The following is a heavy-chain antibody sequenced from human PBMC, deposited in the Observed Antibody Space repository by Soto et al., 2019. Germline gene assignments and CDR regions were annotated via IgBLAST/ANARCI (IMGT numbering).Heavy chain of an antibody. Sequence: QVQLVESGGGVVQPGTSLRLSCVGSGFTFRSYVIHWVRQAPGKGLEWVALTSYDGSNNFYGDSVKGRFTISRHNSRNTVELQMDRLTFEDTALYYCARWGTTGGLDVWGQGTLVSVSS. CDR2: TSYDGSNN. D-gene: IGHD3-16*01. CDR1: GFTFRSYV. J-gene: IGHJ4*02. V-gene: IGHV3-33*05. CDR3: ARWGTTGGLDV.